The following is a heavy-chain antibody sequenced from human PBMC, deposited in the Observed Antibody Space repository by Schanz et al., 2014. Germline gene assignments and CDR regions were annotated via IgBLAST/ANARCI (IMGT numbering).Heavy chain of an antibody. CDR3: AKSQGSSFDS. CDR2: ILGLASTT. J-gene: IGHJ4*02. CDR1: GFSFSSYA. Sequence: EVQLLESGGGLVEPGGSLRLSCAASGFSFSSYAMVWVRQARGKGLEWVSAILGLASTTYYADSVKGRFTISRDNSKNLLYLQMNSLRAEDTAVYYCAKSQGSSFDSWGQGTLVTVSS. V-gene: IGHV3-23*01. D-gene: IGHD6-13*01.